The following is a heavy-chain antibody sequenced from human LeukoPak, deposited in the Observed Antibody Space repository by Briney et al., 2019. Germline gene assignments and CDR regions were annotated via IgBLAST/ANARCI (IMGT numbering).Heavy chain of an antibody. D-gene: IGHD5-12*01. CDR3: AKGFGVGGYQTFDY. V-gene: IGHV3-30*02. Sequence: GGSLRLSCAASGFIFRNYGMNWVSQAPGKGLEWVTFIGSDGSKKYYADSVKGRFTISKDNSKNALYLHMNSLRTGDTAIYYCAKGFGVGGYQTFDYWGRGTLVIVSS. CDR1: GFIFRNYG. J-gene: IGHJ4*02. CDR2: IGSDGSKK.